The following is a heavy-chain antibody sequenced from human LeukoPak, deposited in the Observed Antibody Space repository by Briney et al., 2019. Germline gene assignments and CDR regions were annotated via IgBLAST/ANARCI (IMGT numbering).Heavy chain of an antibody. V-gene: IGHV3-7*01. Sequence: GSLRLSCAASGFTFSNYWMSWVRQAPGKGLEWVANIKLDGSETYYVDSVKGRFTISRDNAKNSLYLQMNSLRAEDTAVYYCAKAANPRLDSSSSDYWGQGTLVTVSS. J-gene: IGHJ4*02. D-gene: IGHD6-6*01. CDR2: IKLDGSET. CDR3: AKAANPRLDSSSSDY. CDR1: GFTFSNYW.